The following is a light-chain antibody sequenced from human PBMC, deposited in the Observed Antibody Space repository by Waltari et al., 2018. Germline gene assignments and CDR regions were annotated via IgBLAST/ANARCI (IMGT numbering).Light chain of an antibody. CDR2: DVS. Sequence: QSALTQPRSVSGSPGQSVTISCAGTSSDVGRYNYVSWYQQHPGKAPKLMIYDVSNRPSGVPDRFSGSKSGNMASLTISGLQAEDEADYYCCSYAGSYSRVFGGGTQLTVL. CDR1: SSDVGRYNY. CDR3: CSYAGSYSRV. V-gene: IGLV2-11*01. J-gene: IGLJ3*02.